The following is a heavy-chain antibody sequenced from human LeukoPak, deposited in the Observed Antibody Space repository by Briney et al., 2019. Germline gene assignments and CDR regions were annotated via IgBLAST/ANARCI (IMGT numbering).Heavy chain of an antibody. J-gene: IGHJ4*02. V-gene: IGHV3-21*01. CDR2: ISSSSSYI. CDR1: GFPFSSYS. Sequence: GGSLLLSCAASGFPFSSYSMNWVRPAPGEGLEWVSSISSSSSYIYYADSVKGRFTISRDNAKNSLYPQMNSLRAEDTAVYCCARDGIVGAKDYWGQGTLVTVSS. CDR3: ARDGIVGAKDY. D-gene: IGHD1-26*01.